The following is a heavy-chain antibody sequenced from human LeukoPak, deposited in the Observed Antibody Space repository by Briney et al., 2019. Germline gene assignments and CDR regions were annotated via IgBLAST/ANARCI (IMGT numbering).Heavy chain of an antibody. Sequence: SETLSLTCTVSGGSINNHAWCWIRQPPGRGLEWIGCVYYTGSSEYNASLKSRLTISTDTSNNQLSLKVTSVTAADTAIYSCARLSRIATAGAYSYHSLDIWGQGTTVTVSS. CDR3: ARLSRIATAGAYSYHSLDI. CDR1: GGSINNHA. CDR2: VYYTGSS. J-gene: IGHJ6*02. V-gene: IGHV4-59*11. D-gene: IGHD6-13*01.